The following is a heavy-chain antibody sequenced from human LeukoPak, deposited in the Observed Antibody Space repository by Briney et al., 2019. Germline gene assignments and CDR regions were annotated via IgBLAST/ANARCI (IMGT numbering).Heavy chain of an antibody. V-gene: IGHV3-43*02. CDR1: GFTFDDYA. J-gene: IGHJ4*02. D-gene: IGHD3-10*01. Sequence: GGSLRLSCTASGFTFDDYAMHWVRQSPGKGLEWVSLISGDGRRTFYADSVRGRFTISRDNSKNTLYLQMNSLRAEDTAVYYCARGAGGDFDYWGQGTLVTVSS. CDR3: ARGAGGDFDY. CDR2: ISGDGRRT.